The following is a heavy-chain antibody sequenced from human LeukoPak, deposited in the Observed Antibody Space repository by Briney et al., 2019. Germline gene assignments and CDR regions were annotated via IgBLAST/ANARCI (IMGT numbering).Heavy chain of an antibody. D-gene: IGHD6-13*01. CDR1: GGTFSSYA. CDR2: IIPIFGTA. Sequence: ASVKVSCKASGGTFSSYAISWVRQAPGQGLEWMGGIIPIFGTANYAQKFQGRVTITADESTSTAYMELSSLRSEDTAVYYCAMWSSSWPYYFDYWGQGTLVTVSS. CDR3: AMWSSSWPYYFDY. V-gene: IGHV1-69*13. J-gene: IGHJ4*02.